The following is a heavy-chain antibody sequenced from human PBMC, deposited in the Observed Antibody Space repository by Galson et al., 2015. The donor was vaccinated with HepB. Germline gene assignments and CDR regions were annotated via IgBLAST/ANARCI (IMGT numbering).Heavy chain of an antibody. V-gene: IGHV1-24*01. CDR1: GYTLTKLS. Sequence: SVKVSCKVSGYTLTKLSMHWVRQAPGKGLEWMGGFDPEDGETIYAQKFQGRVTMTEDTSTDTAYMELSSLRSEDTAVYYCATGFILDYYGSGSYYNLDYWGQGTLVTVSS. CDR3: ATGFILDYYGSGSYYNLDY. J-gene: IGHJ4*02. CDR2: FDPEDGET. D-gene: IGHD3-10*01.